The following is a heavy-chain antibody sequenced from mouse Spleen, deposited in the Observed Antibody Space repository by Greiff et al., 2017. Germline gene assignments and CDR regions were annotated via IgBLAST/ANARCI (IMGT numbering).Heavy chain of an antibody. CDR3: ARYGSNLDY. D-gene: IGHD1-1*01. J-gene: IGHJ2*01. Sequence: EVQRVESGGGLVKLGGSLKLSCAASGFTFSSYAMSWVRQTPEKRLEWVATISSGGGNTYYPDSVKGRFTISRDNAKNTLYLQMSSLKSEDTAMYYCARYGSNLDYWGQGTTLTVSS. CDR1: GFTFSSYA. CDR2: ISSGGGNT. V-gene: IGHV5-9-3*01.